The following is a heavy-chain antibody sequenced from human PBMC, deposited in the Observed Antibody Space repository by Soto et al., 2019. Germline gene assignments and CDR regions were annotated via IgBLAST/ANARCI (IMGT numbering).Heavy chain of an antibody. CDR3: ARGVYDFWSGHPKGLDY. CDR2: IRSKANNYAT. J-gene: IGHJ4*02. Sequence: EVQLVESGGGLVQPGGSLKLSCAASGFTFSGSVVHWVRQTSGKGLEWVGRIRSKANNYATAYAVSVKGRFTISRDDSSNTAYLQMNSLKTEDTAVYYCARGVYDFWSGHPKGLDYWGQGTVVTVSS. V-gene: IGHV3-73*02. CDR1: GFTFSGSV. D-gene: IGHD3-3*01.